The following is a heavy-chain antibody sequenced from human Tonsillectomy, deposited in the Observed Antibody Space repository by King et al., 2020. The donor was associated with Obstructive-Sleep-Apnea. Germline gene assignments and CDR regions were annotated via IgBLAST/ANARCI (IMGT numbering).Heavy chain of an antibody. J-gene: IGHJ6*02. CDR3: AKDVGRDQGSGHYRSYGMDV. Sequence: VQLVESGAEVKRPGASVKVSCKASGYTFTDYYIYWVRQAPGRGLECMGWINPNSGGTNYAQNFQGWVTMTRDTSINTAHMELSRLRSDDTAVYYCAKDVGRDQGSGHYRSYGMDVWGQGTTVTVSS. CDR2: INPNSGGT. D-gene: IGHD3-22*01. CDR1: GYTFTDYY. V-gene: IGHV1-2*04.